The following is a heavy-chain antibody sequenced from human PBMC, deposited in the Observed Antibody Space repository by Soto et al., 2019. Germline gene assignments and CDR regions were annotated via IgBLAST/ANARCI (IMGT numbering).Heavy chain of an antibody. V-gene: IGHV1-8*01. D-gene: IGHD6-19*01. CDR3: ATDIHQWLAPGGAFDI. J-gene: IGHJ3*02. Sequence: ASVKVSCKTSGYTFTSYDINWVRQATGQGLEWMGWMNPNSGNTGYAQKFQGRVTMTRNTSISTAYMELSSLRSEDTAVYYCATDIHQWLAPGGAFDIWGQGTMVTVSS. CDR1: GYTFTSYD. CDR2: MNPNSGNT.